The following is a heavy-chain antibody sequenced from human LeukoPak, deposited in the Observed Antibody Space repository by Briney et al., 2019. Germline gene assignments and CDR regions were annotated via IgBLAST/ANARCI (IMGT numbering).Heavy chain of an antibody. V-gene: IGHV3-53*01. J-gene: IGHJ4*02. CDR1: GFTVSSNY. D-gene: IGHD3-22*01. Sequence: GGSLRLSCAAYGFTVSSNYMSWVRQAPGKGLEWVSVIYSGGSTYYADSVKGRFTISRDNSKNTPYLQMNSLRAEDTAVYYCASTSYYYDSSGYYSGEDYWGQGTLVTVSS. CDR3: ASTSYYYDSSGYYSGEDY. CDR2: IYSGGST.